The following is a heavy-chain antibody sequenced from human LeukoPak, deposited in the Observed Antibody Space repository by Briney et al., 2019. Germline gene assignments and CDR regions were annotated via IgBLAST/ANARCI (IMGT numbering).Heavy chain of an antibody. Sequence: ASVKVSCKASGYTFTVYYMHWVRQGPGQGLEWMGWINPNSGGTNYAQKFQGRVTMTRDTSISTAYMELSRLRSDDTAVYYCARAGGGSSWYYYYYMDVWGKGTTVTVSS. J-gene: IGHJ6*03. CDR1: GYTFTVYY. CDR3: ARAGGGSSWYYYYYMDV. D-gene: IGHD6-13*01. CDR2: INPNSGGT. V-gene: IGHV1-2*02.